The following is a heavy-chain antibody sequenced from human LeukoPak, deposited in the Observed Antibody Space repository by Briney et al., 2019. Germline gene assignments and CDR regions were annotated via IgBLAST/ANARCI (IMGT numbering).Heavy chain of an antibody. CDR3: AREPGIAVAGHGDY. J-gene: IGHJ4*02. Sequence: SETLSLTCTISGGSISTYYWSWIRQPPGKGLEWIGYIYYSGRTNYNPSLKSRLTISIDTSTNQSSLKLNSVTAADTAVYYCAREPGIAVAGHGDYWGQGTLVTVSS. CDR1: GGSISTYY. D-gene: IGHD6-19*01. CDR2: IYYSGRT. V-gene: IGHV4-59*01.